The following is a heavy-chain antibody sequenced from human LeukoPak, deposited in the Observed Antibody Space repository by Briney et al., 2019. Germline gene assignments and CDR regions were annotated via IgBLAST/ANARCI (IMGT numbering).Heavy chain of an antibody. J-gene: IGHJ4*02. CDR1: GFTFSSYS. CDR2: ISGSSSTI. Sequence: GGSLRLSCAASGFTFSSYSMNWVRQAPGKGLEWVSYISGSSSTIYYADSVKGRFTISRDNAKNSLYLQMNSLRAEDTAVYYCAREGEGYYDSSGYYYVSYYFDYWGQGTLVTVSS. D-gene: IGHD3-22*01. V-gene: IGHV3-48*04. CDR3: AREGEGYYDSSGYYYVSYYFDY.